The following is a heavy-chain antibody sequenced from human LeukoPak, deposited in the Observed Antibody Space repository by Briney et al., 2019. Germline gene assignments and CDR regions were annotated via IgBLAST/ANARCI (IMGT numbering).Heavy chain of an antibody. CDR1: GYTFTSYD. CDR3: AVNDNSRRYFQY. CDR2: MNPNSGNT. Sequence: ASVKVSCKASGYTFTSYDINWVRQATGQGLEWMGWMNPNSGNTGYAQKFQGRVTMTRNTYISTAYMELSSLRSEDTAVYYCAVNDNSRRYFQYWGQGTLVTVSS. V-gene: IGHV1-8*01. J-gene: IGHJ1*01. D-gene: IGHD1-26*01.